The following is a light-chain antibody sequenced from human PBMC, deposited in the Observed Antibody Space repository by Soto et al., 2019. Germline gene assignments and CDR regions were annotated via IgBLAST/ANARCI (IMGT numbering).Light chain of an antibody. V-gene: IGLV1-44*01. CDR1: SSNFGRNP. CDR2: SIH. J-gene: IGLJ2*01. Sequence: QSVLTQPPSASGTPGQRVTISCFGSSSNFGRNPVHWYQQHPGSAPKLLISSIHQRPSGVPDRLSGSTSGTTASLPISGLQSEDEADDYCSAWYDGLNAVVFGGGTKLTVL. CDR3: SAWYDGLNAVV.